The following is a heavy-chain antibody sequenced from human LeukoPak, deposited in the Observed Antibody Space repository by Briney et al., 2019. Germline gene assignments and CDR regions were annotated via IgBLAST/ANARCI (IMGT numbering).Heavy chain of an antibody. Sequence: SETLSLTCTVSGDSLTCYYWSWIRQPAGKALEWIGRIYSRGTTKYNPSLSSRVTMSVDTSKNQYSLKLTSVTAADTAVYYCARGGSYCSSASCYAWFDPGGQGTLVTVSS. J-gene: IGHJ5*02. CDR3: ARGGSYCSSASCYAWFDP. V-gene: IGHV4-4*07. D-gene: IGHD2-2*01. CDR1: GDSLTCYY. CDR2: IYSRGTT.